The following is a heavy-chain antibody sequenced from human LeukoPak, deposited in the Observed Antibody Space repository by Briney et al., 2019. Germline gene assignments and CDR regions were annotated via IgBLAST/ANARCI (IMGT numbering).Heavy chain of an antibody. CDR3: ARTIAGGDAFDI. CDR2: INPSGGST. D-gene: IGHD1-26*01. V-gene: IGHV1-46*01. Sequence: ASVKVSRMASGYTFTSYYMHWVRQAPGRGVEWMGIINPSGGSTSNAQKFQGRVTITKYTSTSTLYMERSSLRSEDTSVYYCARTIAGGDAFDIWGQGTMVTVSS. J-gene: IGHJ3*02. CDR1: GYTFTSYY.